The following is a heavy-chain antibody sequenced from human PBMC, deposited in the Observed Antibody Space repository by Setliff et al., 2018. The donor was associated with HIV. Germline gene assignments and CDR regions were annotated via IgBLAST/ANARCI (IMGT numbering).Heavy chain of an antibody. D-gene: IGHD1-26*01. CDR1: GYTFSTNA. CDR3: AKDKTEGAMGH. V-gene: IGHV1-3*01. J-gene: IGHJ4*02. Sequence: ASVKVSCKAFGYTFSTNAIHWVRQAPGQRLEWMGYINAGDDNTRYSEKFQGRVTMIRDTSTNTAYMEVRSLRPDDTAVYYCAKDKTEGAMGHWGQGTLVTVSS. CDR2: INAGDDNT.